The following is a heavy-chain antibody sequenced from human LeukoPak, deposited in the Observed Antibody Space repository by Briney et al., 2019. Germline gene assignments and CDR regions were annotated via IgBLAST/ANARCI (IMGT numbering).Heavy chain of an antibody. V-gene: IGHV1-69*13. CDR3: ARAKRFGEFSLYLDY. CDR1: GGTFSSYA. Sequence: SVKVSCKASGGTFSSYAISWVRQAPGQGLEWMGGIIPIFGTANYAQKFQGRVTITADESTSTAYMELSSLRSEDTAVYYCARAKRFGEFSLYLDYWGQGTLVTVSS. D-gene: IGHD3-10*01. J-gene: IGHJ4*02. CDR2: IIPIFGTA.